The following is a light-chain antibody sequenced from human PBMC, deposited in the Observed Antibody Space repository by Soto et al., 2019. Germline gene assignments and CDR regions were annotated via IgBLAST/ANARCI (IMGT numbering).Light chain of an antibody. J-gene: IGKJ2*01. CDR3: HQYGSSPYT. Sequence: EIALTQSPGTLSLSPGDTAALSCRASQRVSSTLFGWYQQKPGQAPRLLIYAASSRATGVPDRFSGSGSGTDFTLTISRLEPEDFAVYYCHQYGSSPYTFGQGTKLEIK. V-gene: IGKV3-20*01. CDR1: QRVSSTL. CDR2: AAS.